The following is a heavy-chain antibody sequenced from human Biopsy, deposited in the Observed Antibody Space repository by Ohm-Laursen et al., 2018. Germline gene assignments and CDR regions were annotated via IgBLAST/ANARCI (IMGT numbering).Heavy chain of an antibody. CDR1: GFPFSDYY. D-gene: IGHD3-16*01. J-gene: IGHJ3*02. V-gene: IGHV3-11*01. CDR2: ISSGGTTI. CDR3: AKYDATRAFDI. Sequence: SLRLSCAAPGFPFSDYYMRRIRQAPGKGLEWVSYISSGGTTIYYADSVKGRFTISRDNAKNSLYLQMNSLRADDTAVYYCAKYDATRAFDIWGQGTMVTVS.